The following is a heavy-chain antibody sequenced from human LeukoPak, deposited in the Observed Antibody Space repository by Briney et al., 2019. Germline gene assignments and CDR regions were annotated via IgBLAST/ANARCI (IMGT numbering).Heavy chain of an antibody. D-gene: IGHD3-10*01. CDR2: INHSGST. CDR1: GGSFSGHY. V-gene: IGHV4-34*01. CDR3: ARGPLTMVRGVLRRINWFDP. Sequence: SETLSLTCGVYGGSFSGHYWSWIRQPPGKGLEWIGEINHSGSTNYNPSLKSRVTISVDTSKNQFSLKLSSVTAADTAVYYCARGPLTMVRGVLRRINWFDPWGQGTLVTVSS. J-gene: IGHJ5*02.